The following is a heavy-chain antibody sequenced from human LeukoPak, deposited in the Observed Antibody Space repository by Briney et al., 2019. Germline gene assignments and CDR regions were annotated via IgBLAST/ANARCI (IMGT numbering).Heavy chain of an antibody. J-gene: IGHJ4*02. CDR1: GGSVSSDSYY. V-gene: IGHV4-61*01. D-gene: IGHD3-16*01. Sequence: PSETLSLTCTVSGGSVSSDSYYWSWIRQPPGKKLEWIGYIYNSGNTNYNPSLKSRVTMSVDTSKNQFSLKLSSVTAADTAVYYCARDRYAQTFDYWGQGTLVTVSS. CDR2: IYNSGNT. CDR3: ARDRYAQTFDY.